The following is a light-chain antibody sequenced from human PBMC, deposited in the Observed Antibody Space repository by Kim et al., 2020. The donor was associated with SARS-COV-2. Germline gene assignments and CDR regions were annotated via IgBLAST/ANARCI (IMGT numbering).Light chain of an antibody. V-gene: IGKV3-15*01. CDR1: QSVSTK. Sequence: VSPGERATLACRASQSVSTKLAWYQQKPGQAPRLLIYGASTRATGIPARISGSGSGTEFTLTISSLQSEDFAVYYCQQYNNLPPYTFGQGTKLEI. CDR2: GAS. CDR3: QQYNNLPPYT. J-gene: IGKJ2*01.